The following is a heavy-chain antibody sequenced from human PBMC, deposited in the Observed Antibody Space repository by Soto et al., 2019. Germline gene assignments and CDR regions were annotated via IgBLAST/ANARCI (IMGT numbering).Heavy chain of an antibody. CDR2: IKQDGSEK. V-gene: IGHV3-7*04. Sequence: GGSLRLSCAASGFTFSSYWMSWVRQAPGKGLEWVANIKQDGSEKYYVDSVKGRFTISRDNAKNSLYLQMNSLRAEDTAVYYCARDQYYGSGSYYTPHDPLDYWGQGTLVTVSS. D-gene: IGHD3-10*01. CDR3: ARDQYYGSGSYYTPHDPLDY. J-gene: IGHJ4*02. CDR1: GFTFSSYW.